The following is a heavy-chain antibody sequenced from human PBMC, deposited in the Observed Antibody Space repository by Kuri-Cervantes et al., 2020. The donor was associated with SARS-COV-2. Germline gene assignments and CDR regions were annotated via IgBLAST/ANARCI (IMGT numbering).Heavy chain of an antibody. CDR3: ARSVNDFWSGYAVSLSTNYFDY. CDR2: IYYSGST. CDR1: GGSISSSSYY. Sequence: SETLSLTCTVSGGSISSSSYYWGWIRQPPGKGLEWIGSIYYSGSTYYNPSLKSRDTISVDTSKNQFSLKLSSVTAADTAVYYCARSVNDFWSGYAVSLSTNYFDYWGQGTLVTVSS. V-gene: IGHV4-39*01. J-gene: IGHJ4*02. D-gene: IGHD3-3*01.